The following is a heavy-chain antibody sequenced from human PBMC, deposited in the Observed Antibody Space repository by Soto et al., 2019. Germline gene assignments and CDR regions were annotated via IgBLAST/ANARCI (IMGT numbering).Heavy chain of an antibody. CDR1: GFTFSSSG. CDR3: ARANRSSWPDYYYYYGMDV. Sequence: GGSLRLSCAASGFTFSSSGMHWVRQAPGKGLEWVSVIYSGGSTYYADSVKGRFTISRDNSKNTLYLQMNSLRAEDTAVYYCARANRSSWPDYYYYYGMDVWGQGTTVTVSS. J-gene: IGHJ6*02. V-gene: IGHV3-66*01. CDR2: IYSGGST. D-gene: IGHD6-13*01.